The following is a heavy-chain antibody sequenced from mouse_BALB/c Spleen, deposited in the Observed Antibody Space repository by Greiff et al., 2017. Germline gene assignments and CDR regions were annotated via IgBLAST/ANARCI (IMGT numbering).Heavy chain of an antibody. V-gene: IGHV2-9*02. J-gene: IGHJ4*01. CDR3: ARGRYPYAMDY. CDR1: GFSLTSYG. Sequence: VMLVESGPGLVAPSQSLSITCTVSGFSLTSYGVHWVRQPPGKGLEWLGVIWAGGSTNYNSALMSRLSISKDNSKSQVFLKMNSLQTDDTAMYYCARGRYPYAMDYWGQGTSVTVSS. CDR2: IWAGGST. D-gene: IGHD2-14*01.